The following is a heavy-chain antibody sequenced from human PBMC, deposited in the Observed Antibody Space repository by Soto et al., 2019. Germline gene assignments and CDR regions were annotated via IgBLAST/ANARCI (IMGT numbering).Heavy chain of an antibody. D-gene: IGHD6-19*01. V-gene: IGHV4-31*03. CDR3: ARDRASGSGYYYGMDV. Sequence: TLSLTCTVSGGSISSGGYYGSWIRQHPGKGLEWIGYIYYSGSTYYNPSLKSRVTISVDTSKNQFSLKLSSVTAADTAVYYCARDRASGSGYYYGMDVWGQGTTVTVSS. CDR2: IYYSGST. CDR1: GGSISSGGYY. J-gene: IGHJ6*02.